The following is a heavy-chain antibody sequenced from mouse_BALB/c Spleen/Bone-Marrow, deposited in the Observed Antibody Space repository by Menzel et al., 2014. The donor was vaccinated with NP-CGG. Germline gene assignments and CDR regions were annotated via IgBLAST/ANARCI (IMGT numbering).Heavy chain of an antibody. CDR1: GYTFTSYW. Sequence: QVQLQQPGAELVKPGASVKMSCKASGYTFTSYWMYWVKQRPGQGLEWIGVIDPSDSYTSYNQKFKGKATLTVDTSSSTAYMQLSSLTSEDSAVYYCTRSGYGNYYAMDYWGQGTSVTVSS. V-gene: IGHV1S127*01. CDR2: IDPSDSYT. D-gene: IGHD3-2*02. J-gene: IGHJ4*01. CDR3: TRSGYGNYYAMDY.